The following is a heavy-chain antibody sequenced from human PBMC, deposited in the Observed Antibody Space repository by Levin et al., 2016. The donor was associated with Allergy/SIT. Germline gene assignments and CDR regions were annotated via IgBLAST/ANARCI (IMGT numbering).Heavy chain of an antibody. D-gene: IGHD6-19*01. CDR3: AKDLAVAGLGYFDY. J-gene: IGHJ4*02. CDR2: ISYDGSNK. V-gene: IGHV3-30*18. Sequence: WIRQPPGKGLEWVAVISYDGSNKYYADSVKGRFTISRDNSKNTLYLQMNSLRAEDTAVYYCAKDLAVAGLGYFDYWGQGTLVTVSS.